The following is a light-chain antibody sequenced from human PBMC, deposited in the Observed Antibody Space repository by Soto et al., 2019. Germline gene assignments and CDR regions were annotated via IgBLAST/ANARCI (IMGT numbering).Light chain of an antibody. CDR2: GAS. J-gene: IGKJ1*01. CDR1: HSVSSY. V-gene: IGKV3-15*01. Sequence: EIVMTQSPATLSVSPGERATLSCRASHSVSSYLAWYQQKPGQAPRLLIYGASTRATGIPARFSGSGSGTEFTITISSLQSEDFAVYYCQPYNNWPAWTFGQGTKVEIK. CDR3: QPYNNWPAWT.